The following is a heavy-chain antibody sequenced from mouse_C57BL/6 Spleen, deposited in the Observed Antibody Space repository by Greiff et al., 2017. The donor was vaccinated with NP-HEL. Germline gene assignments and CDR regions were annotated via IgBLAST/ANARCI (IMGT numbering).Heavy chain of an antibody. CDR3: AIYYYGSSYAMDY. CDR1: GFTFSDYG. J-gene: IGHJ4*01. V-gene: IGHV5-17*01. CDR2: ISSGSSTI. D-gene: IGHD1-1*01. Sequence: EVKLQESGGGLVKPGGSLKLSCAASGFTFSDYGMHWVRQAPEKGLEWVAYISSGSSTIYYADTVKGRFTISRDNAKNTLCLQMTSLRSEDTAMYYCAIYYYGSSYAMDYWGQGTSVTVSS.